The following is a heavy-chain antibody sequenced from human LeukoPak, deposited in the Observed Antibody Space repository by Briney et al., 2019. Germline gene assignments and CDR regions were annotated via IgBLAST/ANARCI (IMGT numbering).Heavy chain of an antibody. CDR2: IKQDGSGK. J-gene: IGHJ6*02. D-gene: IGHD6-19*01. CDR3: ARDKWEWDSSGWQRKPVYYYYGMDV. Sequence: GESLRLSCAASGFTFSSYWMSWVRQAPGKGLEWVANIKQDGSGKYYVDSVKGRFTISRDNAKNSLYLQMNSLRAEDTAVYYCARDKWEWDSSGWQRKPVYYYYGMDVWGRGTTVTVSS. V-gene: IGHV3-7*05. CDR1: GFTFSSYW.